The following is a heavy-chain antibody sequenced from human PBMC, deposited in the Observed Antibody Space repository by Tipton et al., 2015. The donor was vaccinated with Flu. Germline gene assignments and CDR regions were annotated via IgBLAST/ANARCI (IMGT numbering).Heavy chain of an antibody. D-gene: IGHD2-2*01. CDR3: ARDIVAVPAAIDYYYGMDV. CDR1: GGSISSSSYY. CDR2: IYYSGST. V-gene: IGHV4-39*02. J-gene: IGHJ6*02. Sequence: LRLSCTVSGGSISSSSYYWGWIRQPPGKGLEWIGSIYYSGSTYYNPSLKSRVTISVDTSKNQFSLKLSSVTAADTAVYYCARDIVAVPAAIDYYYGMDVWGQGTTVTVSS.